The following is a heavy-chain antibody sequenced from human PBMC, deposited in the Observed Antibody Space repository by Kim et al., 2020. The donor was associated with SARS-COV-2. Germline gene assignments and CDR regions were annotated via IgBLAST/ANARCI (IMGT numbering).Heavy chain of an antibody. CDR1: GFTFSSYG. Sequence: GGSLRLSCAASGFTFSSYGMHWVRQAPGKGLEWVAVISYDGSNKYYADSVKGRFTISRDNSKNTLYLQMNSLRAEDTAVYYCAGGLASGQWLVGGVDYWGQGTLVTVSS. J-gene: IGHJ4*02. D-gene: IGHD6-19*01. V-gene: IGHV3-30*03. CDR3: AGGLASGQWLVGGVDY. CDR2: ISYDGSNK.